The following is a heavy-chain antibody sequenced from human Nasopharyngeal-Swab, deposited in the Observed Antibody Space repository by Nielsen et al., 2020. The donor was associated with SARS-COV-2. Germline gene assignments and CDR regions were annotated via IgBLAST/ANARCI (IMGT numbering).Heavy chain of an antibody. CDR3: AREDVLTGYGAFDM. V-gene: IGHV3-7*05. CDR1: GFTFSSYW. J-gene: IGHJ3*02. CDR2: IKQDGSEK. D-gene: IGHD3-9*01. Sequence: GESLKISCAASGFTFSSYWMSWVRQAPGKGLEWVANIKQDGSEKYYVDSVKGRFTISRDNAKNSLYLQMNSLRAEDTAVYYCAREDVLTGYGAFDMWGQGTMVTVSS.